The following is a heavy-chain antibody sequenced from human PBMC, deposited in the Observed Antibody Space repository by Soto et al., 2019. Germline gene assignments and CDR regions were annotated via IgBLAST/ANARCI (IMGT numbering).Heavy chain of an antibody. CDR2: ISYDGSNK. CDR3: ARDDERFNRGYGFSMDV. J-gene: IGHJ6*02. CDR1: GFTFSSYA. Sequence: QVQLVESGGGVVQPGRSLRLSCAASGFTFSSYAMHWVRQAPGKGLEWVAVISYDGSNKYYADSVKGRFTISRDNSKNTLYLQMNSLRGEDTAVYYCARDDERFNRGYGFSMDVWGQGTTVTVSS. D-gene: IGHD5-12*01. V-gene: IGHV3-30-3*01.